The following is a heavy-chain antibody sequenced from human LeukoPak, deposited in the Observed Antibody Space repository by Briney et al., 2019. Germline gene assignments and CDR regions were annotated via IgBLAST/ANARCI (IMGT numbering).Heavy chain of an antibody. Sequence: GSLRLSCAASGFTFSSDAMSWVRLAPGKGLEWVSTISATGGSTYFADSVKGRFTISRDNSKNTLHLQMNSLRAEDTAVYYCAGGSGSYRPFDYWGQGTLVTVSS. D-gene: IGHD3-16*02. V-gene: IGHV3-23*01. CDR2: ISATGGST. CDR3: AGGSGSYRPFDY. CDR1: GFTFSSDA. J-gene: IGHJ4*02.